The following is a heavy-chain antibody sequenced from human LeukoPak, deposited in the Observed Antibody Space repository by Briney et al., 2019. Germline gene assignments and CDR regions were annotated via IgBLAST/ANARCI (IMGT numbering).Heavy chain of an antibody. CDR3: ARGRYGDIVVVPAVPGAFDY. V-gene: IGHV1-69*13. CDR2: IIPIFGTA. Sequence: ASVKVSCKASGGTFSSYAISWVRQAPGQGLEWMGGIIPIFGTANYAQKFQGRVTITADESTSTAYMELSSLRYEDTAVYYCARGRYGDIVVVPAVPGAFDYWGQGTLVTVSS. CDR1: GGTFSSYA. D-gene: IGHD2-2*01. J-gene: IGHJ4*02.